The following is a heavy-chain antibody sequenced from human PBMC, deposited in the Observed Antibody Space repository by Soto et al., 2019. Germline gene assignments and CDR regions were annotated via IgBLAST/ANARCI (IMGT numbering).Heavy chain of an antibody. J-gene: IGHJ6*01. Sequence: ASVKVSCKASGYTFTSYDINWVRQGAGQGLEWMGWMNPNSGNTGYAQKFQGRVTMTRNTSISTAYMELSSLRSEDTAVYYCARGLSYYDFWSGYYRGIMEVWGQGTTVIVSS. D-gene: IGHD3-3*01. CDR1: GYTFTSYD. CDR3: ARGLSYYDFWSGYYRGIMEV. V-gene: IGHV1-8*01. CDR2: MNPNSGNT.